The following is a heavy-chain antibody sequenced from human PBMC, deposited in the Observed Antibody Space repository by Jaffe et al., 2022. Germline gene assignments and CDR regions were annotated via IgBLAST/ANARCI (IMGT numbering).Heavy chain of an antibody. CDR3: ARRATVTTWGTWYYFDY. CDR1: GGSISSSSYY. Sequence: QLQLQESGPGLVKPSETLSLTCTVSGGSISSSSYYWGWIRQPPGKGLEWIGSIYYSGSTYYNPSLKSRVTISVDTSKNQFSLKLSSVTAADTAVYYCARRATVTTWGTWYYFDYWGQGTLVTVSS. CDR2: IYYSGST. J-gene: IGHJ4*02. D-gene: IGHD4-17*01. V-gene: IGHV4-39*01.